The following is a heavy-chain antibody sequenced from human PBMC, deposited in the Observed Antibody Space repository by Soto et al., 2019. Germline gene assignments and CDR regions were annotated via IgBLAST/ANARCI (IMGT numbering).Heavy chain of an antibody. V-gene: IGHV1-69*01. J-gene: IGHJ6*02. Sequence: QVQLVQSGAEVKKPGSSVKVSCKISGGTFSRYSISWVRQAPGHGLEWLGGIVPIFGTTNYAQKFQDRVTITTDESATTAHIELSNLRSEDTAVYYCARPYEGGYSSNHHYYYALDVWGQGTAVTVSS. CDR2: IVPIFGTT. CDR1: GGTFSRYS. CDR3: ARPYEGGYSSNHHYYYALDV. D-gene: IGHD3-22*01.